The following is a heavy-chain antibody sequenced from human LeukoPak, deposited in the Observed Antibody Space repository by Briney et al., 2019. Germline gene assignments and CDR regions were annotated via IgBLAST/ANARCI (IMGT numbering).Heavy chain of an antibody. CDR2: IKQDGSEK. Sequence: PGGSLRLSCAASGFTFNSYWMSWVRQAPGKGLEWVANIKQDGSEKYYVDSVKGRFTISRDNAKNSLYLQMNSLRAGDTAVYYCARDDPTLFWSGSPFYWGQGTLVTVSS. D-gene: IGHD3-3*01. V-gene: IGHV3-7*01. CDR1: GFTFNSYW. J-gene: IGHJ4*02. CDR3: ARDDPTLFWSGSPFY.